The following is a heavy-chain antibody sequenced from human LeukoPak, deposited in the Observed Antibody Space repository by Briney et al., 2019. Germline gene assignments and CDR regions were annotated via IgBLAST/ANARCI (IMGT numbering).Heavy chain of an antibody. Sequence: PGGSLRLSCAASGFTFSSYSMNWVRQAPGKGLEWVSSISSSSSYIYYADSVKGRFTISRDNAKNSLYLQMNSLRAEDTAVYYCARFGGYGSGSYSPGFDYWGQGTLVTVSS. V-gene: IGHV3-21*01. J-gene: IGHJ4*02. CDR3: ARFGGYGSGSYSPGFDY. CDR1: GFTFSSYS. CDR2: ISSSSSYI. D-gene: IGHD3-10*01.